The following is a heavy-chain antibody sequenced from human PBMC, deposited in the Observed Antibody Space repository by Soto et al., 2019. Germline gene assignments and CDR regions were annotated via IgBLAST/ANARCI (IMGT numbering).Heavy chain of an antibody. CDR3: ARAPYSSSSSSTQFDD. J-gene: IGHJ4*02. CDR1: GFTFSSYA. V-gene: IGHV3-30-3*01. CDR2: ISYDGSNK. D-gene: IGHD6-6*01. Sequence: GGSLSPSCAASGFTFSSYAMHWVRQAPGQGLEWVAVISYDGSNKYYADSVKGRFTISRDNSKNTLYLQMNSLRAEDTAVYYCARAPYSSSSSSTQFDDWGQGTLVTVSS.